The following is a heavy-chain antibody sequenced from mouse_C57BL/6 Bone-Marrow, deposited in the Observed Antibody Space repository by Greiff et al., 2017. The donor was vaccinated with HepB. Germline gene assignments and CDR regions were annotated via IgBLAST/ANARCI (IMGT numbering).Heavy chain of an antibody. CDR3: ARPSYYGIKGYAMDD. Sequence: EVMLVESGGGLVQPGGSLKLSCAASGFTFSDYYMHWVRQTPEKRLEWVAYISNGGGSTYYPDTVKGRFTISRDNAKNTLYLQMSRLTSEDTAMYYWARPSYYGIKGYAMDDWGQGTSVTVSS. J-gene: IGHJ4*01. D-gene: IGHD2-10*01. CDR2: ISNGGGST. V-gene: IGHV5-12*01. CDR1: GFTFSDYY.